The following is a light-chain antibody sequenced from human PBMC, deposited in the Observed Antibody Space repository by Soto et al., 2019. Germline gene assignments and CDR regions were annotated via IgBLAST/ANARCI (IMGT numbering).Light chain of an antibody. CDR2: DAS. V-gene: IGKV1-5*01. CDR1: QSISDW. J-gene: IGKJ1*01. CDR3: QQYDSYWWT. Sequence: DIQMTQSPSTLSASVGDRVTITRRASQSISDWVGWSQQKPGEAPKLLIFDASSLKSGVPSRFSCSGSGTEFTLTISSLQSDDFGTYYCQQYDSYWWTFGQGTKVDI.